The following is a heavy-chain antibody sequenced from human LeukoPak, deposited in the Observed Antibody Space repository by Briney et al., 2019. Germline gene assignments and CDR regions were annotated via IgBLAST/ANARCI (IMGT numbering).Heavy chain of an antibody. CDR1: GFTFSSYA. Sequence: PGGSLRLSCAASGFTFSSYAMSWVRQAPGKGLEWVSAISGSGGSTYYADSVKGRFTISRDNSKNTLYLQMNSLRAEDTAVYYCAKGYYDSSGYYLYYYYYYMDVWGKGTTVTISS. D-gene: IGHD3-22*01. CDR3: AKGYYDSSGYYLYYYYYYMDV. J-gene: IGHJ6*03. CDR2: ISGSGGST. V-gene: IGHV3-23*01.